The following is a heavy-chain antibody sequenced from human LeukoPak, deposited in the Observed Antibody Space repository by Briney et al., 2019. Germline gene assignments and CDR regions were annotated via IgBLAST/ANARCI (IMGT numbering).Heavy chain of an antibody. V-gene: IGHV3-21*01. CDR2: ITTISHYI. CDR1: GFTLSDYH. D-gene: IGHD3-10*01. Sequence: GGSLRLSCAASGFTLSDYHLNWVRQAPGKGLEWLSSITTISHYIYYAGAVRGRFTISRDNAKNSLYLQMNSLRGEDTAVYYCARSGGPGTYHQLKYNWFDPWGQGTLVTVSS. CDR3: ARSGGPGTYHQLKYNWFDP. J-gene: IGHJ5*02.